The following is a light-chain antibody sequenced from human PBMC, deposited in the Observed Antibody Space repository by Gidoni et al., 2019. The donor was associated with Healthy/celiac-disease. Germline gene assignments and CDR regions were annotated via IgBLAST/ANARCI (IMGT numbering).Light chain of an antibody. CDR2: GAS. Sequence: EIVMTQSPATLSVSPGERATLSCRASQSVSSNLAWYQQKPGQAPRLLIYGASHRATGIPARFSGSGSGTEFTLTISSLQSEDFAVYYCQQYNNWPPPLTFGGGTKVEIK. J-gene: IGKJ4*01. CDR3: QQYNNWPPPLT. V-gene: IGKV3-15*01. CDR1: QSVSSN.